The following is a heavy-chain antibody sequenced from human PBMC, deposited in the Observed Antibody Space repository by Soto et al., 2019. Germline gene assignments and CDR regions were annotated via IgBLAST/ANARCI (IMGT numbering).Heavy chain of an antibody. CDR2: LYYSGST. CDR3: ARVDTAMAFDY. D-gene: IGHD5-18*01. V-gene: IGHV4-39*01. J-gene: IGHJ4*02. CDR1: GGSISSSSYY. Sequence: QLQLQESGPGLVKPSETLSLTCTVSGGSISSSSYYWGWIRQPPGKGLEWIGSLYYSGSTYYNPSLKSRGTISVDTSKNQFSLKLSSVTAADTAVYYCARVDTAMAFDYWGQGTLVTVSS.